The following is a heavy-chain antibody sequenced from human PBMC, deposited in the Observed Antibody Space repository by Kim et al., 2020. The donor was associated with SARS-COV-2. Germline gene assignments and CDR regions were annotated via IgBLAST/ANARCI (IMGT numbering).Heavy chain of an antibody. Sequence: GGSLRLSCAASGFTFDDYAMHWVRQAPGKGLEWVSGISWNSGSIGYADSVKGRFTISRDNAKNSLYLQMNSLRAEDTALYYCAKDGAGNYDILTGYFDYWGQGTLVTVSS. J-gene: IGHJ4*02. CDR2: ISWNSGSI. CDR1: GFTFDDYA. CDR3: AKDGAGNYDILTGYFDY. D-gene: IGHD3-9*01. V-gene: IGHV3-9*01.